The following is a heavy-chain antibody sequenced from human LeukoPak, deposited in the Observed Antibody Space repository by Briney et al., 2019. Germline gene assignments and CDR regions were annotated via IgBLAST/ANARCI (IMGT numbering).Heavy chain of an antibody. J-gene: IGHJ4*02. Sequence: GGSLRLSCAASGFTFSSYWVHWVRQAPGKGLVWVSRINSDGSSTSYADSVKGRFTISRDNAENSLYLQMNSLRAEDTALYYCARNFGGGDSSGPYYWGQGALVTVSS. CDR2: INSDGSST. V-gene: IGHV3-74*01. D-gene: IGHD3-22*01. CDR1: GFTFSSYW. CDR3: ARNFGGGDSSGPYY.